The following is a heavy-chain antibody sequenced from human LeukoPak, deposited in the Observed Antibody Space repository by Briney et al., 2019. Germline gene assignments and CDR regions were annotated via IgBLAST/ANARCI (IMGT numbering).Heavy chain of an antibody. CDR3: ARADMATVFDF. CDR1: GGSISSGADY. V-gene: IGHV4-31*03. D-gene: IGHD5-24*01. CDR2: ISYSGST. J-gene: IGHJ4*02. Sequence: SETLSLTCTVSGGSISSGADYWSWIRQHPGKGLEWIGYISYSGSTYYNPSFKTRLTISVDTSKNQFSLKLDSVTAADTALYYCARADMATVFDFWGRGTLVTVSS.